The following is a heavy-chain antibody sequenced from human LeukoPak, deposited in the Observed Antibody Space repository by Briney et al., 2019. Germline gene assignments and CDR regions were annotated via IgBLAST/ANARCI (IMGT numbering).Heavy chain of an antibody. D-gene: IGHD3-16*01. CDR1: EFISSDYW. V-gene: IGHV3-7*03. CDR2: KKQGGREE. CDR3: AGHKGGWFDT. Sequence: GGSLRLSCVASEFISSDYWMSWGREALGKGVEWVANKKQGGREEKYVSSVKGRFAIPRDDAKSTLYLQMRSQSGDDTAVDYCAGHKGGWFDTWGRGTLVTVSS. J-gene: IGHJ5*02.